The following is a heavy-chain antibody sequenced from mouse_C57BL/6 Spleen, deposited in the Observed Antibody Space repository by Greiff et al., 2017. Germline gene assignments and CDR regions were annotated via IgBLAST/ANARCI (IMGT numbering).Heavy chain of an antibody. CDR2: IHPNSGST. V-gene: IGHV1-64*01. CDR3: ARDGSGWYFDV. Sequence: QVQLQQPGAELVKPGASVKLSCKASGYTFTSYWMHWVKQRPGQGLVWIGMIHPNSGSTNYNEKFKSKATLTVDKSSSTAYMQLSSLTSEDSAVYYCARDGSGWYFDVWGTGTTVTVSS. J-gene: IGHJ1*03. D-gene: IGHD1-1*01. CDR1: GYTFTSYW.